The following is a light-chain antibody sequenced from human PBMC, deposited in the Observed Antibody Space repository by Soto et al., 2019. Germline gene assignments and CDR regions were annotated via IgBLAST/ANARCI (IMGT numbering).Light chain of an antibody. Sequence: DIQMTQSPSSLSASVGDSVTISCRASQNIVNYLAWYQQKPGKVPKLLIYGASTLQSGVPSRFSSSGSGTDFTLTISSLQPEDVATYYCQKYNSAPYTFGQGTKLEIK. CDR2: GAS. J-gene: IGKJ2*01. V-gene: IGKV1-27*01. CDR1: QNIVNY. CDR3: QKYNSAPYT.